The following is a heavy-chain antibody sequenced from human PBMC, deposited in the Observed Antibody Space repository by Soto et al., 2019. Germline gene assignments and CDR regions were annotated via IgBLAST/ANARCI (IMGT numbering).Heavy chain of an antibody. D-gene: IGHD1-26*01. CDR1: GGSISSGGYY. V-gene: IGHV4-31*03. CDR3: AGIYSGSHGATLRY. CDR2: SYYSGST. Sequence: QVQLQESGPGLVKPSQTLSLTCTVSGGSISSGGYYWSWIRQHPGKGLEWIGDSYYSGSTYYNPSLRSRVTISVDQSKNQFSLKLSSVTAADTAVYYCAGIYSGSHGATLRYWGQGTLVTVSS. J-gene: IGHJ4*02.